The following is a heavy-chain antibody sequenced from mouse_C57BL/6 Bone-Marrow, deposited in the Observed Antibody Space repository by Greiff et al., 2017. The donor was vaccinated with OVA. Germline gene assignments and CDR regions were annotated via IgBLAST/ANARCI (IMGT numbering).Heavy chain of an antibody. D-gene: IGHD1-1*01. V-gene: IGHV1-82*01. Sequence: VQLQQSGPELVKPGASVKISCKASGYAFSSSWMNWVKQRPGKGLEWIGRIYPGDGDTNYNGKFKGKATLTADKSSSTAYMQLSSLTSEDSAVYFCATYYYGSSYSAYWGQGTLVTVSA. CDR2: IYPGDGDT. CDR3: ATYYYGSSYSAY. J-gene: IGHJ3*01. CDR1: GYAFSSSW.